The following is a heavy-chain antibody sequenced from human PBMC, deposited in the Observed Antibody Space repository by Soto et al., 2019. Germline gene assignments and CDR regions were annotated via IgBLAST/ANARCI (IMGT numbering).Heavy chain of an antibody. D-gene: IGHD6-19*01. J-gene: IGHJ4*02. CDR3: AKGRGGGWAWYFDN. Sequence: GGSLRLSCAASGFTFKESAMNWVRQAPGKGLEWVASISDTGASTWYAESVRGRLSIPRDNSKNTLYLQMNSLRGEDTAVYYCAKGRGGGWAWYFDNCGQGTMVTVYS. CDR1: GFTFKESA. CDR2: ISDTGAST. V-gene: IGHV3-23*01.